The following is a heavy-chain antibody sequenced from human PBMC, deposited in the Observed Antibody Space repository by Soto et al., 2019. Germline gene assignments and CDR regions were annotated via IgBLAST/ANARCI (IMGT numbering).Heavy chain of an antibody. CDR3: ARGDRYCTSTSCSDRWYFDV. V-gene: IGHV3-30*04. J-gene: IGHJ2*01. CDR1: GFTLSGYV. D-gene: IGHD2-2*01. CDR2: ISNDGSNK. Sequence: QVQLVESGGGVVQPGRSLRLSCAASGFTLSGYVMHWVRQAPGKGLEWVAFISNDGSNKNYADSVKGRFTISRDNSKNTLYLQMTTLRPEDTAVYYCARGDRYCTSTSCSDRWYFDVWGRGTLVTVSS.